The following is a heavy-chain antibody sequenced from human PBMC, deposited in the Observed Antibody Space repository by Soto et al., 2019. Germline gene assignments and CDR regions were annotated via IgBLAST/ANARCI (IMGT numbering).Heavy chain of an antibody. D-gene: IGHD5-12*01. CDR1: GFTFSSYA. CDR3: ARDCTAHTDTDKWLRSGEYFDY. J-gene: IGHJ4*02. Sequence: QVQLVESGGGVVQPGRSLRLSCAASGFTFSSYAMHWVRQAPGKGLEWVAVISYDGSNKYYADSVKGRFTISRDNSKNTLYLQMNSLRAEDTAVYYCARDCTAHTDTDKWLRSGEYFDYWGQGTLVTVSS. V-gene: IGHV3-30-3*01. CDR2: ISYDGSNK.